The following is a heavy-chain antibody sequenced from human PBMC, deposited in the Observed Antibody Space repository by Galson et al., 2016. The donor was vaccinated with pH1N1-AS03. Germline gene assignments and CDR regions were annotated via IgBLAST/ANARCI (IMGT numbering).Heavy chain of an antibody. CDR3: ARDLGGGIIKEAY. CDR1: GYTFTSSG. J-gene: IGHJ4*02. Sequence: SVKVACTASGYTFTSSGTSWVRQAPGQGLEWVGWISGDKGNTNYPQKFQGRVTMTTETSTSTAYMALRSLRSDDTAVFDCARDLGGGIIKEAYWGQGTLVTVSS. CDR2: ISGDKGNT. D-gene: IGHD3-10*01. V-gene: IGHV1-18*04.